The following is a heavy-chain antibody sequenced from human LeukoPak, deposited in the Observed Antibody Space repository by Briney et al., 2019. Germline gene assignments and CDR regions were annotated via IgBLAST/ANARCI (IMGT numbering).Heavy chain of an antibody. Sequence: GGSLRLSCAASGFTFSSYAMHWVRQAPGKGLEWVAVISYDGSNKYYADSVKGRFTISRDNSKNTLYLQMNSLRAEDTAVYYCARGGQVYYDYVWGSYDYWGQGTLVTVSS. V-gene: IGHV3-30-3*01. CDR1: GFTFSSYA. CDR2: ISYDGSNK. CDR3: ARGGQVYYDYVWGSYDY. D-gene: IGHD3-16*01. J-gene: IGHJ4*02.